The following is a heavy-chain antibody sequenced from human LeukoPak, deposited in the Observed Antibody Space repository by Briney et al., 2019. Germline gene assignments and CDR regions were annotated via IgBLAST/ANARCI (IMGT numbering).Heavy chain of an antibody. D-gene: IGHD4-17*01. V-gene: IGHV3-30*18. CDR1: GFTFDDYA. Sequence: PGGSLRLSCAASGFTFDDYAMHWVRQAPGKGLEWVAVISYDGSNKYYADSVKGRFTISRDNSKNTLYLQMNSLRAEDTAVYYCAKESPYGDYEYGMDVWGQGTTVTVSS. J-gene: IGHJ6*02. CDR2: ISYDGSNK. CDR3: AKESPYGDYEYGMDV.